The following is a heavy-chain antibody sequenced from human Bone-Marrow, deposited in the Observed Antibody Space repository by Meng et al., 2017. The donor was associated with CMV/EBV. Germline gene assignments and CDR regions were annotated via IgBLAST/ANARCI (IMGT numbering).Heavy chain of an antibody. CDR1: GYSFTSYW. CDR2: IYPGDSDT. D-gene: IGHD6-13*01. CDR3: ARGAPLAAAGTSVPTLTDY. J-gene: IGHJ4*02. V-gene: IGHV5-51*01. Sequence: KVSCKGSGYSFTSYWIGWVRQMPGKGLEWMGIIYPGDSDTRYSPSFQGQVTISADKSISTAYLQWSSLKASDTAVYYCARGAPLAAAGTSVPTLTDYWGQGTLVTVSS.